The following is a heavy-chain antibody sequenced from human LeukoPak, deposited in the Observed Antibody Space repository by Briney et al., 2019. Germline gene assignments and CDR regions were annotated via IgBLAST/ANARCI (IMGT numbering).Heavy chain of an antibody. CDR1: GFTFSSYE. V-gene: IGHV3-48*03. CDR2: ISSSCSTI. J-gene: IGHJ3*02. Sequence: GGSLRLSCAASGFTFSSYEMNWVRQAPGKGLEWVGYISSSCSTIYYADSVKGRFTISRDNAKNSLYLKMNSLRAEDTDVYYCAIGGTDIVVVAAALPFVGGYDGAFDIWGKGTMVTVSS. CDR3: AIGGTDIVVVAAALPFVGGYDGAFDI. D-gene: IGHD2-2*01.